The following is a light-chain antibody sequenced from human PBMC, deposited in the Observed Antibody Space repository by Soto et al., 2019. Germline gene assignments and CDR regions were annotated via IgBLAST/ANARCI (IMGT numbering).Light chain of an antibody. CDR1: QAIRGD. V-gene: IGKV1-6*01. CDR3: LQGFNYPWT. J-gene: IGKJ1*01. CDR2: AAS. Sequence: AIQMTQFPSSLSASVGDRVTITCRASQAIRGDLAWFQQKPGKAPKLLIYAASSLQSEVPSRFSGSGSASEYTLTISSLQPEDFATYFRLQGFNYPWTFGQGTKVDIK.